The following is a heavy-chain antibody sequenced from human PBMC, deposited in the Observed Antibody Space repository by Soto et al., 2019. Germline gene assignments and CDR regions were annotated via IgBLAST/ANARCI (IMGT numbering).Heavy chain of an antibody. CDR3: ARDSAYFKPGGWFDP. Sequence: QVQLVQSGAEVKKPGASVKVSCKASGYTFTSYGISWVRQAPGQGLEWMGWISAYNGNTNYAQKLQGRVTMTTDTSTSTAYMELRSLRSDDTAVYYWARDSAYFKPGGWFDPWGQGTLVTVSS. CDR2: ISAYNGNT. D-gene: IGHD1-26*01. CDR1: GYTFTSYG. J-gene: IGHJ5*02. V-gene: IGHV1-18*01.